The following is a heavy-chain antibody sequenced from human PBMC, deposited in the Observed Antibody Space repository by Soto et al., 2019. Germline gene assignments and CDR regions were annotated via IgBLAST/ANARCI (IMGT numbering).Heavy chain of an antibody. V-gene: IGHV3-7*04. CDR2: IKEDGSEK. Sequence: EVQLVESGGGLVQPGGSLRLSCAASAFTFRNYWMSWVRQAPGKGLECVAKIKEDGSEKYYVDSVKGRFTISRDNXKNSVDLQVSSLTVEDTAMYYCARARSSASGALDYWGQGTLVTVSS. CDR3: ARARSSASGALDY. D-gene: IGHD2-2*01. J-gene: IGHJ4*02. CDR1: AFTFRNYW.